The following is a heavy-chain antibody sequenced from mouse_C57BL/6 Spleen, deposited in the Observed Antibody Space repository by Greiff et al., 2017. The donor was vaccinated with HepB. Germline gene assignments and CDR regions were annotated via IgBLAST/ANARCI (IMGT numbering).Heavy chain of an antibody. Sequence: VQLQQPGAELVRPGSSVKLSCKASGYTFTSYWMHWVKQRPIQGLEWIGNIDPSDSETHYNQKFKDKATLTVDKSSSTAYMQLSSLTSEDSAVYYCARGGSAAWYFDVWGSGTTVTVSS. CDR2: IDPSDSET. CDR1: GYTFTSYW. J-gene: IGHJ1*01. CDR3: ARGGSAAWYFDV. V-gene: IGHV1-52*01. D-gene: IGHD6-1*01.